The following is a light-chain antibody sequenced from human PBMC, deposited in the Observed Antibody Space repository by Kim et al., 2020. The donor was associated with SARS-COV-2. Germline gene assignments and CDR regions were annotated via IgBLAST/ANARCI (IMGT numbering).Light chain of an antibody. V-gene: IGLV2-14*04. J-gene: IGLJ2*01. CDR3: SSHTSTSTVV. CDR2: NVN. Sequence: GHSLTISCTATSIDSGGYNYVSWYQQYLAQAPKLIIYNVNERPSGVSNRFSGSKSRTTASLTISGLQAEDEADYYCSSHTSTSTVVFGGGTQLTVL. CDR1: SIDSGGYNY.